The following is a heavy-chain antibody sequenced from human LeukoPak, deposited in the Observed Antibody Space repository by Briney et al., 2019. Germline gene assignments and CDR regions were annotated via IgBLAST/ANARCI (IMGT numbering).Heavy chain of an antibody. J-gene: IGHJ4*02. Sequence: PGGSLRLSCAASGFTFSSYSMNWVRQAPGKGLEWVSSISSSSSYVYYADSVKGRFTISRDNSKNTLYLQMNSLRAEDTAVYYCAKGTDGVIRGFDYWGQGTLVTVSS. CDR3: AKGTDGVIRGFDY. CDR2: ISSSSSYV. CDR1: GFTFSSYS. V-gene: IGHV3-21*04. D-gene: IGHD4-17*01.